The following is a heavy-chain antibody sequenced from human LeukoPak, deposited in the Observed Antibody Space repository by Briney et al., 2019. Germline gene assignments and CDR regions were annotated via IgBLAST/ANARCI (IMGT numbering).Heavy chain of an antibody. CDR2: ISYDGSNK. J-gene: IGHJ3*02. V-gene: IGHV3-30*18. CDR3: AKPRGGDSWAFDI. D-gene: IGHD2-21*02. Sequence: PGGSLRLSCAASGFSFRTYGMHWVRQAPGKGLEWVAGISYDGSNKYYEDPVKGRFTISRDNSKNTLDLQMNSLRAEDTAVYYCAKPRGGDSWAFDIWGQGTMVTVFS. CDR1: GFSFRTYG.